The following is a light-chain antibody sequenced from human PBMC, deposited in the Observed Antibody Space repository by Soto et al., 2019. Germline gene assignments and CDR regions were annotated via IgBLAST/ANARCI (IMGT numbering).Light chain of an antibody. V-gene: IGKV1-39*01. Sequence: DIQMTQSPSSLSASVGDRATITCRASQSISSYLNWYQQKPGKAPKLLIYAASSLQSGVPSRFSGSGSGTDFTLTISSLQPEDFATYYSQQSYSTPITFGQGTRLEIK. CDR3: QQSYSTPIT. CDR1: QSISSY. J-gene: IGKJ5*01. CDR2: AAS.